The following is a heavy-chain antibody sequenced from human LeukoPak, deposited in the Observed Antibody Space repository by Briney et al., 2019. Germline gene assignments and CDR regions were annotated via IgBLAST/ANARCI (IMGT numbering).Heavy chain of an antibody. V-gene: IGHV4-30-4*01. D-gene: IGHD3-10*01. CDR1: GGSISSGDYY. J-gene: IGHJ4*02. CDR3: ARGSYYYGSGRDY. Sequence: PSQTLSLACTVSGGSISSGDYYWSWIRQPPGKGLEWIGYIYYSGSTYYNPSLKSRVTISVDTSKNQFSLKLSSVTAADTAVYYYARGSYYYGSGRDYWGQGTLVTVSS. CDR2: IYYSGST.